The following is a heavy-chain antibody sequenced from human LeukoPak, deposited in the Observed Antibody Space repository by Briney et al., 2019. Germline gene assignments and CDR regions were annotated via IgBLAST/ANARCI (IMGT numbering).Heavy chain of an antibody. CDR2: INPNSGGT. Sequence: AASVKVSCKASGYTFTGYYMHWVRQAPGQGLEWMGWINPNSGGTNYAQKFQGRVTMTRDTSISTAYMELSSLRSEDTAVYYCARNLVAGHIPRGRPTDYWGQGTLVTVSS. V-gene: IGHV1-2*02. CDR1: GYTFTGYY. J-gene: IGHJ4*02. CDR3: ARNLVAGHIPRGRPTDY. D-gene: IGHD2-15*01.